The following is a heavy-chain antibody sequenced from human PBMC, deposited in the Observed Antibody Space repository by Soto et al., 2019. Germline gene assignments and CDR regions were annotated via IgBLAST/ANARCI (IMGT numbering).Heavy chain of an antibody. CDR2: TYYRSKWST. V-gene: IGHV6-1*01. CDR1: GDSVSSKSAA. Sequence: PSQTLSLTCAISGDSVSSKSAAWNWIRQSPSRGLEWLGRTYYRSKWSTDYAVSVKSRITINPDTSKNQVVLTMTNMDPVDTATYYCALLYYYGSGFDYWGQGTLVTVSS. J-gene: IGHJ4*02. D-gene: IGHD3-10*01. CDR3: ALLYYYGSGFDY.